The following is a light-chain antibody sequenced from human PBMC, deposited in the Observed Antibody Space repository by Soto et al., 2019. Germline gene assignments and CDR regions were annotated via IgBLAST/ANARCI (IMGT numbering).Light chain of an antibody. CDR3: QQTYSTPFT. V-gene: IGKV1-39*01. CDR1: QRISNY. J-gene: IGKJ3*01. CDR2: AAS. Sequence: IQMTQSPSSLSASVGDRVTITCRASQRISNYLNWYQQKPGKAPKLLIYAASNLQSGVPSRFSGSGSGTDFTLTISNLQPEDFATYYCQQTYSTPFTFGPGTKMDIK.